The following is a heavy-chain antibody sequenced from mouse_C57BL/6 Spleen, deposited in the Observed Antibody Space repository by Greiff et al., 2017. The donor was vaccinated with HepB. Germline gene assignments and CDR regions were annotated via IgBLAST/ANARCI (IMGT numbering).Heavy chain of an antibody. CDR1: GYTFTSYW. CDR3: ARGGGNYVGFAN. CDR2: IYPGSGST. D-gene: IGHD2-1*01. V-gene: IGHV1-55*01. Sequence: QVQLQQPGAELVKPGASVKMSCKASGYTFTSYWITWVKQRPGQGLEWIGDIYPGSGSTNYNEKFKSKATLTVDTSSSTAYMQLSSLTSEDSAVYYCARGGGNYVGFANWGQGTLVTVSA. J-gene: IGHJ3*01.